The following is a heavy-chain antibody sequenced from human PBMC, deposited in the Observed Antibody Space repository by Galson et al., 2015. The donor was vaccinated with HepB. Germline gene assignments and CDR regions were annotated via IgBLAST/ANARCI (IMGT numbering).Heavy chain of an antibody. CDR2: IYYSGST. D-gene: IGHD3-22*01. J-gene: IGHJ6*02. V-gene: IGHV4-39*01. CDR3: ASGPDYYDSSGYNDV. Sequence: LSLTCTVSGGSISSSSYYWGWIRQPPGKGLEWIGSIYYSGSTYCNPSLKSRVTISVDTSKNQFSLKLSSVTAADTAVYYCASGPDYYDSSGYNDVWGQGTTVTVSS. CDR1: GGSISSSSYY.